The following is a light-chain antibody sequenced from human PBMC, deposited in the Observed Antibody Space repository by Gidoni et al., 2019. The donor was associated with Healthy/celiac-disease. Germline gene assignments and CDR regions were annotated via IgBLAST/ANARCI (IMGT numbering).Light chain of an antibody. J-gene: IGKJ1*01. Sequence: EIVMTQSPATLSVSPGERATLSCRASQSVSSNLAWYQQKPGQAPRLLIYGASTRATGLPARFSGSRSGTEFTLTISSRQSEDFAVYYCQQYNNWPPWTFGQGTKVEIK. CDR3: QQYNNWPPWT. CDR2: GAS. V-gene: IGKV3-15*01. CDR1: QSVSSN.